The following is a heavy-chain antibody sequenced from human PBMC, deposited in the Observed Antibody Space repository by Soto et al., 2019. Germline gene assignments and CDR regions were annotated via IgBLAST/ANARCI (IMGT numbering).Heavy chain of an antibody. D-gene: IGHD3-16*01. J-gene: IGHJ4*02. CDR1: GAYISGLC. V-gene: IGHV4-59*11. CDR3: ARDRGYLDYFWGNSRSRGYFEN. Sequence: SELLSLTSTVSGAYISGLCGSWIRQTPQNVLEWIGHMYYSGRTTYNPSLNSRVTIALDMSKNHLSLQVTSVTAADTAVYYCARDRGYLDYFWGNSRSRGYFENWGQGTLGSGSS. CDR2: MYYSGRT.